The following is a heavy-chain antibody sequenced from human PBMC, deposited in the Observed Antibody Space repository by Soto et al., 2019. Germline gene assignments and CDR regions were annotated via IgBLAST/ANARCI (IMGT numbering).Heavy chain of an antibody. Sequence: PSETLSLTCTVSGGSISSYYWSWIRQPPGKGLEWIGYIYYSGSTNYNPSLKSRVTISVDTSKNQFSLKLSSVTAADTAVYYCARGPVVPAAMVYYYYYMDVWGKGTTVTVSS. CDR3: ARGPVVPAAMVYYYYYMDV. CDR1: GGSISSYY. D-gene: IGHD2-2*01. CDR2: IYYSGST. V-gene: IGHV4-59*12. J-gene: IGHJ6*03.